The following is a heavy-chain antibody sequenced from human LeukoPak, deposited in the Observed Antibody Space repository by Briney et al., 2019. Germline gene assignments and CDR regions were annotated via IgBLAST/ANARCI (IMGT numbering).Heavy chain of an antibody. V-gene: IGHV4-30-2*01. Sequence: SQALSLTCAVSGGSISRGGYSWSWIRQPPGKGLEWIGYIYHSGSTYYNPSLKSRVTISVDRSKNQFSLKLSSVTAADTAVYYCARGNGAFDIWGQGTMVTVSS. D-gene: IGHD2-8*01. CDR1: GGSISRGGYS. CDR3: ARGNGAFDI. J-gene: IGHJ3*02. CDR2: IYHSGST.